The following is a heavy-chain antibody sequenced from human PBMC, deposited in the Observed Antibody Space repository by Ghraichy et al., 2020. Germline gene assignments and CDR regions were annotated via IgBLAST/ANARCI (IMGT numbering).Heavy chain of an antibody. CDR3: ARIDLVVPSHGIHLLVDY. D-gene: IGHD2-2*01. CDR2: IYWNDDK. V-gene: IGHV2-5*01. J-gene: IGHJ4*02. Sequence: SGPTLVKPTQTLTLTCTFSGFSLSTSGVGVSWIRQPPGQALEWLALIYWNDDKRYSPSLKSRLTITKDTSKNQVVLTMTNMDPVDTATYYCARIDLVVPSHGIHLLVDYWGPGSLVTVSS. CDR1: GFSLSTSGVG.